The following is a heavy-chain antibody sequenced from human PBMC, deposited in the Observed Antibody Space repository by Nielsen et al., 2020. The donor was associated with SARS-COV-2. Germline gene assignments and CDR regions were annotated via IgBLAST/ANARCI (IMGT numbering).Heavy chain of an antibody. CDR3: VKAFYDSSGYYTRVFDY. J-gene: IGHJ4*02. CDR2: ISWNSGSI. V-gene: IGHV3-9*01. CDR1: GFTFDDYA. Sequence: SLKISCAASGFTFDDYAMHWVRQAPGKGLEWVSGISWNSGSIGYADSVKGRFTISRDNAKNSLYLQMNSLRAEDTALYYCVKAFYDSSGYYTRVFDYWGQGTLVTVSS. D-gene: IGHD3-22*01.